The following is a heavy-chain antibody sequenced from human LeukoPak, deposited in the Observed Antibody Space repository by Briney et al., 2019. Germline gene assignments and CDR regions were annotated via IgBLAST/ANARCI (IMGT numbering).Heavy chain of an antibody. J-gene: IGHJ6*02. V-gene: IGHV4-39*07. Sequence: SETLSLTCTVSGGSISSSSYYWGWIRQPPGKGLEWIGSGYYSGSTYYNPSLKSRVTISVDTSKNQFSLKLSSVTAADTAVYYCAGVVPAANYYYYGMDVWGQGTTVTVSS. CDR3: AGVVPAANYYYYGMDV. CDR2: GYYSGST. D-gene: IGHD2-2*01. CDR1: GGSISSSSYY.